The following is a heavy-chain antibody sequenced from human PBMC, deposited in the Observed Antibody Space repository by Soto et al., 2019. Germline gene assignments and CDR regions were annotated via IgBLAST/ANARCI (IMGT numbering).Heavy chain of an antibody. CDR2: IWYDGSNK. D-gene: IGHD6-19*01. CDR1: GFTFSSYG. Sequence: QVQLVESGGGVVQPGRSLRLSCAASGFTFSSYGMHWVRQAPCKGLEWVAVIWYDGSNKYYADSVKGRFTISRDNSKSTLYLQMNCLRAEATAVYFCARHSVAGSDPPRGWFYPWGQGTLVTASS. CDR3: ARHSVAGSDPPRGWFYP. J-gene: IGHJ5*02. V-gene: IGHV3-33*01.